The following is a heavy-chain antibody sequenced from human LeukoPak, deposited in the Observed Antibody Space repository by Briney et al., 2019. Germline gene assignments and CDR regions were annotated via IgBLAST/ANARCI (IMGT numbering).Heavy chain of an antibody. CDR3: WHHVREGAVS. V-gene: IGHV3-7*01. J-gene: IGHJ5*01. Sequence: PGGSLRLSCAASGFTFSVSWMSWVRHAPGKGLEWVAYIKHDGSETGYVASVRGRFTISRDNAKNSLYLQMDSLTAEDSAVYYCWHHVREGAVSWGHGTLVTVSS. CDR1: GFTFSVSW. D-gene: IGHD1-26*01. CDR2: IKHDGSET.